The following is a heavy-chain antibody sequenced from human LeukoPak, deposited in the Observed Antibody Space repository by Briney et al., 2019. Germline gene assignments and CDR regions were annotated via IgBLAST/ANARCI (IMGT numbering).Heavy chain of an antibody. CDR1: GYTFTAYY. CDR2: INPDSGGT. V-gene: IGHV1-2*02. D-gene: IGHD6-13*01. J-gene: IGHJ4*02. Sequence: ASVRVSCKASGYTFTAYYMHWVRQAPGHGLEWMGWINPDSGGTNYAQKFQGRVTMTRDTSISTAYMELSSLRSDDTAVYYCARDVDSSWYTNPSDYWGQGTLVTVSS. CDR3: ARDVDSSWYTNPSDY.